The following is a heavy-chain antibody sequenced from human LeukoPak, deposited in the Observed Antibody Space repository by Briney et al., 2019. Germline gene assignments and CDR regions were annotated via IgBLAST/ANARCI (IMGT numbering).Heavy chain of an antibody. Sequence: SETLSLTCTVSGGSISSYYWSWIRQPPGKGLEWIGYIYYSGSTNYNPSLKSRVTISVDTSKNQFSLKLSSVTAADTAVYYCARHVDSSSWYEYFQHWGQGTLVTVSS. CDR3: ARHVDSSSWYEYFQH. D-gene: IGHD6-13*01. CDR1: GGSISSYY. CDR2: IYYSGST. V-gene: IGHV4-59*08. J-gene: IGHJ1*01.